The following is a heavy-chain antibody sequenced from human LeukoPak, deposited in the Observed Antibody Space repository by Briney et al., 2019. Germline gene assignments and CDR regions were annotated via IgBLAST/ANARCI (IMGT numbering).Heavy chain of an antibody. Sequence: VASVKVSCKASGYTFTSYYMHWVRQAPGQGLEWMGVINPSGGSTSYAQKFQGRVTMTRDTSTSTVYMELSSLRSEDTAVYYCVVVVTAIFDYWGQGTLVTVSS. CDR1: GYTFTSYY. CDR3: VVVVTAIFDY. CDR2: INPSGGST. D-gene: IGHD2-21*02. J-gene: IGHJ4*02. V-gene: IGHV1-46*01.